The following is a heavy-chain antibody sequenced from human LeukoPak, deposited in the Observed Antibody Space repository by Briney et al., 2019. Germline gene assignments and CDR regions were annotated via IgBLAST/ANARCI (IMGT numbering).Heavy chain of an antibody. CDR1: GGSTSSSNW. CDR2: IYHSGST. V-gene: IGHV4-4*02. CDR3: ARGYDSSGYYPYYFDY. D-gene: IGHD3-22*01. Sequence: SGTLSLTCAVSGGSTSSSNWWSWVRQPPGKGLEWIGEIYHSGSTNYNPSLKSRVTISVDKSKNQFSLKLSSVTAADTAVYYCARGYDSSGYYPYYFDYWGQGTLVTVSS. J-gene: IGHJ4*02.